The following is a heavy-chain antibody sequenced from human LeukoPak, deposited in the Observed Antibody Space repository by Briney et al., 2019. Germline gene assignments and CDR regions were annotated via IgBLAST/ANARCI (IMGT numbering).Heavy chain of an antibody. CDR3: ALVNTVTTWY. D-gene: IGHD4-17*01. Sequence: GASVKVSCKASGYTFTGYYMHWVRQAPGQGLEWMGWINPNSGGTNYAQKFQGRVTMTRDTSTSTVYMELSSLRSEDTAVYYCALVNTVTTWYWGQGTLVTVSS. V-gene: IGHV1-2*02. J-gene: IGHJ4*02. CDR1: GYTFTGYY. CDR2: INPNSGGT.